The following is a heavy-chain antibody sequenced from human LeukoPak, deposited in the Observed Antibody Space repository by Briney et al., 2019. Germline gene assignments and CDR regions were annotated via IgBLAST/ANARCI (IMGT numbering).Heavy chain of an antibody. V-gene: IGHV4-59*12. D-gene: IGHD3-22*01. CDR3: ARENLKNSSGSGAFDAFDI. Sequence: SETLSLTCTVSGGSISSYYWSWIRQPPGKGLEWIGYIYYSGSTNYNPPLKSRVTISVDTSKNQFSLKLSSVTAADTAVYYCARENLKNSSGSGAFDAFDIWGQGTMVTVSS. CDR1: GGSISSYY. CDR2: IYYSGST. J-gene: IGHJ3*02.